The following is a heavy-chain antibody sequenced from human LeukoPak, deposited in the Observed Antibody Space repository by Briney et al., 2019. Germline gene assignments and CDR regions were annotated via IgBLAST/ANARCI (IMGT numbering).Heavy chain of an antibody. CDR1: GFTFSSYA. D-gene: IGHD3-22*01. CDR3: AREGDYYDSSGYLDY. CDR2: INSDGSIT. V-gene: IGHV3-74*01. Sequence: PGGSLRLSCAASGFTFSSYAMHWVRQAPGKGLVWVSHINSDGSITSYADSVKGRFTISRDNAKNTLYLQMNSLRAEDTAVYYCAREGDYYDSSGYLDYWGQGTLVTVSS. J-gene: IGHJ4*02.